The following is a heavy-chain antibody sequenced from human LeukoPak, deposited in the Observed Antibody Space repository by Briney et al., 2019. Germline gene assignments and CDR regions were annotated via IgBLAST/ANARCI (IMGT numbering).Heavy chain of an antibody. J-gene: IGHJ3*02. V-gene: IGHV6-1*01. CDR2: TYYRSKWYN. CDR3: ARGEDYYDAPFDI. CDR1: GDSVSSNSAA. D-gene: IGHD3-22*01. Sequence: SQTLSLTCAISGDSVSSNSAAWNWLRQSPSRGLEWLGRTYYRSKWYNDYAVSVKSRITINPDTSKNQFSLQLNSVTPEDTAVYYCARGEDYYDAPFDIWGQGTMVTVSS.